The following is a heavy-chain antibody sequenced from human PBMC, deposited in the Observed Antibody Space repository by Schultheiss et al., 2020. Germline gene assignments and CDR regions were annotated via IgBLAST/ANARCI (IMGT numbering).Heavy chain of an antibody. Sequence: SETLSLTCTVSGGSISSYYWSWIRQPPGKGLEWIGYIYYSGSTNYNPSLKSRVTISVDTSKNQFSLKLSSVTAADTAVYYCARLRDGSGWPYYSDYWGQGHLGTVAS. V-gene: IGHV4-59*08. CDR2: IYYSGST. CDR3: ARLRDGSGWPYYSDY. D-gene: IGHD6-19*01. J-gene: IGHJ4*02. CDR1: GGSISSYY.